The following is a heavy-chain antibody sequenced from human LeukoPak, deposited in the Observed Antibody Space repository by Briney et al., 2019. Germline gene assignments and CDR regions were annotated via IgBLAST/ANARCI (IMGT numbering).Heavy chain of an antibody. V-gene: IGHV4-39*01. CDR3: ARGTVGYCSGGSCQGWFDP. Sequence: SSEALSLTCTVSGGSISSSNYYWGWIRQPPGKGLEWIGNIYYSGSTYYNPSLKSRVTISVDTSKNQFSLKLSSVTAADTAVYYCARGTVGYCSGGSCQGWFDPWGQGTLVTVSS. J-gene: IGHJ5*02. CDR2: IYYSGST. CDR1: GGSISSSNYY. D-gene: IGHD2-15*01.